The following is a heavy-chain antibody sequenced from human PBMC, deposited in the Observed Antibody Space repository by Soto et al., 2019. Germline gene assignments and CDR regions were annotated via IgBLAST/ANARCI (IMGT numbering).Heavy chain of an antibody. CDR2: IYYSGST. D-gene: IGHD3-16*01. J-gene: IGHJ6*02. Sequence: SETLSLTCTVSGGSISSSSYYWGWIRQPPGKGLEWIGSIYYSGSTYYNPSLKSRVTISVDTSKNQFSLKLSSVTAADTAVYYCARSIYTATYYYYGMDVWGQGTTVTVSS. CDR1: GGSISSSSYY. V-gene: IGHV4-39*01. CDR3: ARSIYTATYYYYGMDV.